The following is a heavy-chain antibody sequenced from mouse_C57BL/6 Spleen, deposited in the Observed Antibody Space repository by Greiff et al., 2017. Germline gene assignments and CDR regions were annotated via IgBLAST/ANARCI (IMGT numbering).Heavy chain of an antibody. V-gene: IGHV1-69*01. CDR1: GYTFTSYW. D-gene: IGHD1-1*01. CDR3: ARSRGYYGSSYDAMDY. CDR2: LDPSDSYT. Sequence: QVQLQQSGAELVMPGASVKLSCKASGYTFTSYWMHWVKQRPGQGLEWIGALDPSDSYTNYKQKFKGKSTLTVDKSSRPAYMQLSSLTSEDSAVYYCARSRGYYGSSYDAMDYWGQGTSVTVSS. J-gene: IGHJ4*01.